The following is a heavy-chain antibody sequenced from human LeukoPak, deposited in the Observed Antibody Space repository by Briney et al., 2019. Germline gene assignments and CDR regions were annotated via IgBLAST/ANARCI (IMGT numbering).Heavy chain of an antibody. V-gene: IGHV3-74*01. CDR2: INIDVSST. CDR3: ARVRGQLWFADGFDI. CDR1: GFTFSIYW. D-gene: IGHD3-10*01. Sequence: PGGSLRLSCAASGFTFSIYWMHWVRQAPGKGLVWVSHINIDVSSTIYADCVKGRFNISRDNAKNMLYLQMNSLGAEDTAVYYCARVRGQLWFADGFDIWGQGTMATVSS. J-gene: IGHJ3*02.